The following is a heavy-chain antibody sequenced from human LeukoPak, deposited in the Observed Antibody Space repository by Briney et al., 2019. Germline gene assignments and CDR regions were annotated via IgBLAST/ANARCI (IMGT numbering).Heavy chain of an antibody. CDR3: AKDYDFWSGYPIPDY. CDR2: IRYDGSNK. Sequence: SGGSLRLSCAASGFTFSSYGMHWVRQAPGKGLEWVAFIRYDGSNKYYADSVKGRFTISRDNSKNTLYLQMNSLRAEDTAVYYCAKDYDFWSGYPIPDYWGQGTLVTVSS. CDR1: GFTFSSYG. J-gene: IGHJ4*02. V-gene: IGHV3-30*02. D-gene: IGHD3-3*01.